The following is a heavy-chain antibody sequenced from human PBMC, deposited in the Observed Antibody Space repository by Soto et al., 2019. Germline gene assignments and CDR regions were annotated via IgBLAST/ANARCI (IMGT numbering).Heavy chain of an antibody. CDR1: GGSISSYY. Sequence: SETLSLTCTVSGGSISSYYWSWIRQPPGKGLEWIGYIYYSGSTNYNPSLKSRVTISVDTSKNQFSLKLSSVTAADTAVYYCARDRSIAVAGKYYYYGMDVWGQGPRSPSPQ. J-gene: IGHJ6*01. CDR3: ARDRSIAVAGKYYYYGMDV. D-gene: IGHD6-19*01. V-gene: IGHV4-59*01. CDR2: IYYSGST.